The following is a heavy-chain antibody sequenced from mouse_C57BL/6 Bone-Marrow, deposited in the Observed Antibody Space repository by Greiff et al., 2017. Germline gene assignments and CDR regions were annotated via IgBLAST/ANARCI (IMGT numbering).Heavy chain of an antibody. V-gene: IGHV1-4*01. J-gene: IGHJ4*01. CDR1: GSTFTSYT. Sequence: VQLQQSGADLARPGASVKMSCKASGSTFTSYTMHWVKQRPGQGLEWIGYINPSSGYTKYNQKFKAKATLTADKSSSTAYMQLSRLTSEDSAVYYCASPVHYDMDYWGQGTSVTVSS. CDR3: ASPVHYDMDY. CDR2: INPSSGYT.